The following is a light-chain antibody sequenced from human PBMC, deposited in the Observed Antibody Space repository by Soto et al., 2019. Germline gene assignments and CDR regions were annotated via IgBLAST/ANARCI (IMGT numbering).Light chain of an antibody. CDR1: QRISNY. CDR2: DAS. J-gene: IGKJ3*01. Sequence: IQMTQSPSTLSASVGDRVTITCRASQRISNYLSWYQQKPGKPPKLLIYDASTLQSGVPSRFSGTASGTDFTLTINSLQPEDFATYYCQQFNNWPVTFGPGTKVDIK. CDR3: QQFNNWPVT. V-gene: IGKV1D-13*01.